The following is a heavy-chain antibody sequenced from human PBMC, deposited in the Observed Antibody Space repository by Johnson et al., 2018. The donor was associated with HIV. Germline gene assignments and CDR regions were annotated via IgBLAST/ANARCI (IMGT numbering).Heavy chain of an antibody. CDR2: ISGSGGST. CDR3: AKEYCGGDCHPSPDAFDI. V-gene: IGHV3-23*04. J-gene: IGHJ3*02. CDR1: GFTFSSYA. D-gene: IGHD2-21*01. Sequence: QLVESGGGVVQPGRSLRLSCAASGFTFSSYAMHWVRQAPGKGLEWVSAISGSGGSTYYADSVKGRFTISRDNSKNTLYLQMNSLRAEDTAVYYCAKEYCGGDCHPSPDAFDIWGQGTMVTVSS.